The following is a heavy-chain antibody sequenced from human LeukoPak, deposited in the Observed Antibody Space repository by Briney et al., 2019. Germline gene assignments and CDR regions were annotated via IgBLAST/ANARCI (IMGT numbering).Heavy chain of an antibody. CDR2: INVDGSSI. D-gene: IGHD1-26*01. V-gene: IGHV3-74*01. CDR3: TRIKWDLTYFDY. J-gene: IGHJ4*02. CDR1: GFTLNNYW. Sequence: GGSLRLSCAASGFTLNNYWMYWVRQAPGKGLVWVSRINVDGSSISYADSVKGRFTISRDNARNTLYLQMNSLRAEDTAVYYCTRIKWDLTYFDYWGQGTLVTASS.